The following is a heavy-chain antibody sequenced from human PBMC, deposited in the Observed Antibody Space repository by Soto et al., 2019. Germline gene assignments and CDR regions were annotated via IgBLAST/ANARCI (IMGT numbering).Heavy chain of an antibody. CDR3: ARERGLTASTLFGY. V-gene: IGHV1-18*01. CDR2: VSTYNGNT. J-gene: IGHJ4*02. D-gene: IGHD3-10*02. Sequence: QVQLVQSGPEVKMLGASVNVSCKASGYTFTSYGINWVRQAPGQGLEWLGRVSTYNGNTKYAQKFQGRVTMTTDTSTTTVYMHLRSLRSDDTAVYYCARERGLTASTLFGYWGQGTVVTVS. CDR1: GYTFTSYG.